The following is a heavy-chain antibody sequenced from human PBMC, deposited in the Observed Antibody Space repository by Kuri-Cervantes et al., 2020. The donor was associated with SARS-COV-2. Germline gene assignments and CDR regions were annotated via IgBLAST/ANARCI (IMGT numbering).Heavy chain of an antibody. CDR2: IYTSGST. V-gene: IGHV4-4*07. CDR3: ARDADSSGSLDY. D-gene: IGHD3-22*01. J-gene: IGHJ4*02. CDR1: GGSISSYY. Sequence: GSLRLSCAASGGSISSYYWSWIRQPAGKGLEWIGRIYTSGSTNYNPSLKSRVTMSVDTSKNQFSLKLSSVTAADTAVYYCARDADSSGSLDYWGQGTLVTVSS.